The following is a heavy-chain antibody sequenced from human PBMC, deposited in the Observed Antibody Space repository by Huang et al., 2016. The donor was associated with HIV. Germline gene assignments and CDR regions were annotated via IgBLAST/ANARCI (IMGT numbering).Heavy chain of an antibody. D-gene: IGHD3-9*01. Sequence: QQQLQQWGAGLLKPSETLSLTCAVYGGSFTNYYWGWVRQPPGKGLEWIGEINNGGSPQYSTSLKIRVTISWDTSKNKVSLKLTSVSAADTAVYYCVRGPRYVSADWYARLRNYWFFDLWGRGSLVSVSS. CDR2: INNGGSP. CDR1: GGSFTNYY. V-gene: IGHV4-34*01. CDR3: VRGPRYVSADWYARLRNYWFFDL. J-gene: IGHJ2*01.